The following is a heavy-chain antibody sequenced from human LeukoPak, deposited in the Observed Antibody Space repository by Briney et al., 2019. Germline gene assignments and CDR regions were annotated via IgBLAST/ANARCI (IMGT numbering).Heavy chain of an antibody. Sequence: PGGSLRLSCAASGFTFDDYTMHWVRQAPGKGLEWVSYISNSGSAIYYADSVKGRFTISRDNAKNSLYLQMNSLRAEDTALYYCAAVSGSYQGGYYFDYWGQGTLVTVSS. D-gene: IGHD3-10*01. CDR1: GFTFDDYT. CDR3: AAVSGSYQGGYYFDY. CDR2: ISNSGSAI. J-gene: IGHJ4*02. V-gene: IGHV3-48*01.